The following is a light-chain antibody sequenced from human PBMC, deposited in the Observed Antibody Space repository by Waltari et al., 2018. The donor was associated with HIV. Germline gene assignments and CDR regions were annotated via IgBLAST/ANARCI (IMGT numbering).Light chain of an antibody. CDR2: KNG. J-gene: IGLJ2*01. CDR3: QLWDSSSYVV. CDR1: TIGTKS. Sequence: SYVLTQSLSVSVALGQPARITSGANTIGTKSVHWYPPRPGQAPLLVIYKNGNRPSGIPERFSGSNSGNTATLTISRAQAGDEADYYCQLWDSSSYVVFGGGTKLTV. V-gene: IGLV3-9*01.